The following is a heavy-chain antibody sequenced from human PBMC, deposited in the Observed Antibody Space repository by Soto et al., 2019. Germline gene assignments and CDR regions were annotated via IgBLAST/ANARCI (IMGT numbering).Heavy chain of an antibody. D-gene: IGHD2-21*02. Sequence: QVQLVQSGAEEKKPGASVKVSCKASGYTFTSYAMHWVRQAPGQRLEWMGWINAGNGNTKYSQKFQGRVTITRDTSASKAYMELLSLRSEYTAVYYCARSIVVVTALAYWGQGTLVTVSS. CDR2: INAGNGNT. J-gene: IGHJ4*02. CDR3: ARSIVVVTALAY. CDR1: GYTFTSYA. V-gene: IGHV1-3*05.